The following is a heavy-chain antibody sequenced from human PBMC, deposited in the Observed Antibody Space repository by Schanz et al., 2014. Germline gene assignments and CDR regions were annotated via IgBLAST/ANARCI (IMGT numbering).Heavy chain of an antibody. D-gene: IGHD3-9*01. Sequence: VQLVESGGGVVQPGRSLRLSCAASGFNFRNYGMHWVRQAPGKGLEWVANIKQDESERSYVDSVKGRFTISRDNAKNSLYLQVNSLRAEDTAVYYCAKHVRSLTGNDYWGQGTLVTVSS. CDR1: GFNFRNYG. CDR3: AKHVRSLTGNDY. V-gene: IGHV3-7*03. J-gene: IGHJ4*02. CDR2: IKQDESER.